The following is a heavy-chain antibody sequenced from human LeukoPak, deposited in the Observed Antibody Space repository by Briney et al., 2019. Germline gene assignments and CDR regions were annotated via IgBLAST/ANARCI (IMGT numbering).Heavy chain of an antibody. CDR3: AKGSGSGWYGWFAP. CDR1: GFTFSGYA. Sequence: GGSLRLSCAASGFTFSGYAMYWVRQAPGKGLEWVSSIEASGGATYYADSVKGRFTISRDNSKNTSYLQMNSLRAEDTALYYCAKGSGSGWYGWFAPWGQGTLVTVSS. CDR2: IEASGGAT. J-gene: IGHJ5*02. V-gene: IGHV3-23*01. D-gene: IGHD6-19*01.